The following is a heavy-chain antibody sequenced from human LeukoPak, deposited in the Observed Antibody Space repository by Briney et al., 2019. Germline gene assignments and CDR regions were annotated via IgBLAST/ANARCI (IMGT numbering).Heavy chain of an antibody. CDR2: INHSGST. J-gene: IGHJ4*02. CDR1: GGSFSGYY. D-gene: IGHD3-22*01. CDR3: ARGPPRHRYYYDSSGYYYPY. Sequence: SETLSLTCAVYGGSFSGYYWSWIRQPPGKGLEWIEEINHSGSTNYNPSLKSRVTISVDTSKNQFSLKLSSVTAADTAVYYCARGPPRHRYYYDSSGYYYPYWGQGTLVTVSS. V-gene: IGHV4-34*01.